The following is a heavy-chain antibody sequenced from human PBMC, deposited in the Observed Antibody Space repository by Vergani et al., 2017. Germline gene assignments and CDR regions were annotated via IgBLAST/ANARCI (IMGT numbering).Heavy chain of an antibody. J-gene: IGHJ4*02. CDR3: AKADGIAVATTFFDY. CDR2: INSDGSST. V-gene: IGHV3-74*01. CDR1: GFTFSSYW. Sequence: EVQLVESGGGLVQPGGSLRLSCAASGFTFSSYWMHWVRQAPGKGLVWVSRINSDGSSTSYADSVKGRFTISRDNAKNTLYLQMNSLRAEDTAVYYCAKADGIAVATTFFDYWGQGTLVTVSS. D-gene: IGHD6-19*01.